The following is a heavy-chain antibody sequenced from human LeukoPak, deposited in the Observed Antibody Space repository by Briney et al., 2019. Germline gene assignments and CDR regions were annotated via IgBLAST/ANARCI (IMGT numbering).Heavy chain of an antibody. D-gene: IGHD3-22*01. J-gene: IGHJ4*02. CDR1: GFTFDDYG. Sequence: PGGSLRLSCAASGFTFDDYGMSWVRQAPGKGLECVSGINWNGGSTGYADSVNGRFTISRDNVKNSLYLQMNSLRAEDTALYYCARDYYDSSGYYYFDYWGQGTLVTVSS. V-gene: IGHV3-20*04. CDR2: INWNGGST. CDR3: ARDYYDSSGYYYFDY.